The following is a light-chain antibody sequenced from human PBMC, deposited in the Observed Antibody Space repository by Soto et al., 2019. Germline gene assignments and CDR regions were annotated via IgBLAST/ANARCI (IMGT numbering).Light chain of an antibody. Sequence: EIVLTQSPGTLSLSPGERATLSCRASQSVSSSYLAWYQQKPGQAPRILIYGASSRANGIPDRFSGSGSGTDFTLTISRLEPEDFAVYYCQQYGSSPLTFGGGTKVDIK. J-gene: IGKJ4*01. CDR3: QQYGSSPLT. V-gene: IGKV3-20*01. CDR1: QSVSSSY. CDR2: GAS.